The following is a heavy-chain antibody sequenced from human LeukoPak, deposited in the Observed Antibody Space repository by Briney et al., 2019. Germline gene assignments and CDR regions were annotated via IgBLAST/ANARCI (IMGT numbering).Heavy chain of an antibody. D-gene: IGHD6-13*01. CDR1: GGTFSSYA. CDR3: ARGARIAAAGRYYYYMDV. CDR2: IIPIFGTA. Sequence: SVKVSCKASGGTFSSYAISWVRQAPGQGLEWMGGIIPIFGTANYAQKFQGRVTITADESTSTAYMELSSLRSEDTAVYYCARGARIAAAGRYYYYMDVWGKGTTVTISS. J-gene: IGHJ6*03. V-gene: IGHV1-69*01.